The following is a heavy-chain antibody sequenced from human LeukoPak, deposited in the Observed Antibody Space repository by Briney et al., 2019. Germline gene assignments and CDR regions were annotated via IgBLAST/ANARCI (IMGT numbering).Heavy chain of an antibody. D-gene: IGHD6-6*01. V-gene: IGHV3-74*01. CDR2: ISTDGSST. CDR3: VREYSSSAGRAFDN. CDR1: RFTFSSYW. Sequence: GGSLRFSCSGSRFTFSSYWMHWLRQAPGQGLVWVSRISTDGSSTNSADSVKGRLTISRDTAKNTLYLQLNSLRAEDTAVYYCVREYSSSAGRAFDNWGQGTMVTVSS. J-gene: IGHJ3*02.